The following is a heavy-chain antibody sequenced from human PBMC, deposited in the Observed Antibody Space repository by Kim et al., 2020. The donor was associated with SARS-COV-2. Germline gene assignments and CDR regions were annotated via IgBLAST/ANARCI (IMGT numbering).Heavy chain of an antibody. CDR1: GFTFSSYA. Sequence: GGSLRLSCAASGFTFSSYAMSWVRQAPGKGLEWVSAISGSGGSTYYADPVKGRFTISRDNSKNTLYLQMNSLRAEDTAVYYCAKDEYYGSGLSPPSNWFDPWGQGTLVTVSS. CDR2: ISGSGGST. CDR3: AKDEYYGSGLSPPSNWFDP. D-gene: IGHD3-10*01. J-gene: IGHJ5*02. V-gene: IGHV3-23*01.